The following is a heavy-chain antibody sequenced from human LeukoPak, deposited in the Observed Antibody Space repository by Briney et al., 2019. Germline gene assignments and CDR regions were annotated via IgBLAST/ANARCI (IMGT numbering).Heavy chain of an antibody. V-gene: IGHV1-3*01. CDR2: INAVNGNT. CDR3: ARDIKAYYYDSSGYYYDWFDP. Sequence: ASVKASCKASGYTFTSYAMHWVRQAPGHMRGWMGWINAVNGNTKYSQKFQGRVTITRDTSASTAYMELSSLRSEDTAVYYCARDIKAYYYDSSGYYYDWFDPWGQGTLVTVSS. D-gene: IGHD3-22*01. J-gene: IGHJ5*02. CDR1: GYTFTSYA.